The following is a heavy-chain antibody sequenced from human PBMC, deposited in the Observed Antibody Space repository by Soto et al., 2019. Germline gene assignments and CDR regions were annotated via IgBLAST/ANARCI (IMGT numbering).Heavy chain of an antibody. J-gene: IGHJ4*02. CDR1: GGSISSYF. V-gene: IGHV4-59*01. D-gene: IGHD1-20*01. Sequence: SETLSLTCTVSGGSISSYFWSWIRQPPGKGLEWIGYIHDSEPTNYNPSLKSRVTMSLDTSKNQLSLRLTSVTAADTAVYYCARGTSNWSWIFDDWGQGIVVTVSS. CDR3: ARGTSNWSWIFDD. CDR2: IHDSEPT.